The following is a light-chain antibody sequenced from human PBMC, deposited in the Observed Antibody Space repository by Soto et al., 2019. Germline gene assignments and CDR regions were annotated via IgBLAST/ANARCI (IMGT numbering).Light chain of an antibody. CDR2: DAS. Sequence: DIHMTQYPASLSASLGDRVTITCQASQDIRKYLNWYQQKPGKAPKLLIYDASDLETGVPSRFSGSGSGTHFTFTISSLQPEDIATYYCQQYEDYPITFGQGTRLEI. CDR1: QDIRKY. V-gene: IGKV1-33*01. CDR3: QQYEDYPIT. J-gene: IGKJ5*01.